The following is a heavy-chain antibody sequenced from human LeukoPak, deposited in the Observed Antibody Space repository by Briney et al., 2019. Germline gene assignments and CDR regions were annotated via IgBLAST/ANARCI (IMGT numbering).Heavy chain of an antibody. CDR1: GYTFTAYY. CDR2: ISAYNGNT. CDR3: ARVELPYSSSWYGAFDI. D-gene: IGHD6-13*01. Sequence: ASVKVSCKASGYTFTAYYMQWVRQAPGQGLEWMGWISAYNGNTNYAQKLQGRVTMTTDTSTSTAYMELRSLRSDDTAVYYCARVELPYSSSWYGAFDIWGQGTMVTVSS. J-gene: IGHJ3*02. V-gene: IGHV1-18*04.